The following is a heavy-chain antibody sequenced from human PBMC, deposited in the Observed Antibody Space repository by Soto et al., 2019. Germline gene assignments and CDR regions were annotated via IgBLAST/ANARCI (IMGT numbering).Heavy chain of an antibody. J-gene: IGHJ3*02. CDR2: IYYSGST. CDR3: ARDKRHYGDYHLGAFDI. V-gene: IGHV4-31*03. D-gene: IGHD4-17*01. Sequence: QVQLQESGPGLVKPSQTLSLTCTVSGGSISSGGYYWSLIRQHPGKGLEWIGYIYYSGSTYYNPSLKSRVTISVDTSKNQFSLKLSSVTAADTAVYYCARDKRHYGDYHLGAFDIWGQGTMVTVSS. CDR1: GGSISSGGYY.